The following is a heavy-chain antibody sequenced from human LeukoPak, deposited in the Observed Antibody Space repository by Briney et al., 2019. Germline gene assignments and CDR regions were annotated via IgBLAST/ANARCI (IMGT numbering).Heavy chain of an antibody. CDR1: GFTFTSSA. Sequence: GASVKVSCKASGFTFTSSAMQWVRQAPGQGLEWMGWINPNSGGTNYAQKFQGRVTMTRDTSISTAYMELSRLRSDDTAVYYCAAVAGLGNAFDIWGQGTMVTVSS. CDR3: AAVAGLGNAFDI. V-gene: IGHV1-2*02. CDR2: INPNSGGT. D-gene: IGHD6-19*01. J-gene: IGHJ3*02.